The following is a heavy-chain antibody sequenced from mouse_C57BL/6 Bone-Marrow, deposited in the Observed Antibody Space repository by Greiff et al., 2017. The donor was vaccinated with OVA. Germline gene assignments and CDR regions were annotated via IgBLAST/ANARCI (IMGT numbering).Heavy chain of an antibody. CDR3: AREGDSSGPNPCYYYAMDY. CDR1: GYAFSSSW. D-gene: IGHD3-2*02. CDR2: IYPGDGDT. Sequence: VQLQQSGPELVKPGASVKISCKASGYAFSSSWMNWVKQRPGKGLEWIGRIYPGDGDTNYNGKFKGKATLTADKSSSTAYMQLSSLTSEDSAVYFCAREGDSSGPNPCYYYAMDYWGQGTSVTVSS. V-gene: IGHV1-82*01. J-gene: IGHJ4*01.